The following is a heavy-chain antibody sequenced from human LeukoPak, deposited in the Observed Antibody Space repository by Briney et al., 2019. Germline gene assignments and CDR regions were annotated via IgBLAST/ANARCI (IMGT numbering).Heavy chain of an antibody. CDR2: ISSSSSTI. CDR1: GFTFSSYS. V-gene: IGHV3-48*01. Sequence: PGGSLRLSCAASGFTFSSYSMSWARQAPGKGLEWVSYISSSSSTIYYADSVKGRFTISRDNAKNSLYLQMNSLRAEDTAVYYCARDFSIFGPHKSWFDPWGQGTLVTVSS. J-gene: IGHJ5*02. CDR3: ARDFSIFGPHKSWFDP. D-gene: IGHD3-3*01.